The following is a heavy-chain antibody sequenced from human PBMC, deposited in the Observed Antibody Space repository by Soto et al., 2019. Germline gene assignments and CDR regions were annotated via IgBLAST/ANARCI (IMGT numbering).Heavy chain of an antibody. J-gene: IGHJ4*02. V-gene: IGHV3-15*07. CDR2: VKSKNSGGTT. D-gene: IGHD3-10*01. CDR1: GFSFNIAW. CDR3: STGHYGSLGI. Sequence: EVQLVESGGGLVKSGGSLRLSCAASGFSFNIAWMNWVRQAPGEGLEWVGRVKSKNSGGTTEYAAPVKTRLTISRDDSKNMLYLQMNSLKTEDTAVYYCSTGHYGSLGIWGQGTLVTVSS.